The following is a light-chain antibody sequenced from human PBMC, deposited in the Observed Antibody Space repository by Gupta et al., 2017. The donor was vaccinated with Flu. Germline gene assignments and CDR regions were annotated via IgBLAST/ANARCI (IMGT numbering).Light chain of an antibody. V-gene: IGKV2D-29*01. CDR3: MQGLQRTRGT. J-gene: IGKJ4*01. CDR2: GVS. Sequence: SSQGRLHNGGKTYLYWYLQKPGQAPQLLIYGVSTRFTGMPDRFSGSGSGTDFTLKISRVESEDVGVYYCMQGLQRTRGTFGEGTKVEIK. CDR1: QGRLHNGGKTY.